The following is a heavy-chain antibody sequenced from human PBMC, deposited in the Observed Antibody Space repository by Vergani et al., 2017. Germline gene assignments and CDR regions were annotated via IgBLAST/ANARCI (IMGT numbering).Heavy chain of an antibody. CDR1: GDSISSGNN. Sequence: QVNLQESGPGLVKPSETLSLTCAVSGDSISSGNNWGGIRQPPGKGLEWISSVSHSGGTYFNPSLKGLVSISRDTTKNYFFLTLSSVTAADTAIYYCARRSSSYYFDIWGQGVLITVSS. D-gene: IGHD3-22*01. V-gene: IGHV4-38-2*01. CDR2: VSHSGGT. J-gene: IGHJ5*02. CDR3: ARRSSSYYFDI.